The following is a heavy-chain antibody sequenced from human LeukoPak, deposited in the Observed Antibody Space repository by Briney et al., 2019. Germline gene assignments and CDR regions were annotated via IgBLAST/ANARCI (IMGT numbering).Heavy chain of an antibody. D-gene: IGHD4-17*01. CDR3: ARGLNRNDYGDYGY. CDR2: IYYSGTT. Sequence: SETLSLTCSVSGGSISGYYWSWIRQPPGKGLEWIGYIYYSGTTIYNPSLKSRLTISLDTSKNQFSLKLSSVTAADTAVYYCARGLNRNDYGDYGYWGQGTLVTVSS. J-gene: IGHJ4*02. V-gene: IGHV4-59*01. CDR1: GGSISGYY.